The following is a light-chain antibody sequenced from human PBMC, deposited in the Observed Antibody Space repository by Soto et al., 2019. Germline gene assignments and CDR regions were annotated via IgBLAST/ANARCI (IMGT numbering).Light chain of an antibody. V-gene: IGLV9-49*01. CDR2: VGTGGIVG. Sequence: QPVLTQPPSASASLGASVTLTCTLSSGYSNYKVDWYQQRPGKGPRFVMRVGTGGIVGSKGDGIPDRFSVLGSGLNRYLTIKNIQEEXESDYHCGADHGSGSNFVLYVFGTGTRSPS. CDR1: SGYSNYK. J-gene: IGLJ1*01. CDR3: GADHGSGSNFVLYV.